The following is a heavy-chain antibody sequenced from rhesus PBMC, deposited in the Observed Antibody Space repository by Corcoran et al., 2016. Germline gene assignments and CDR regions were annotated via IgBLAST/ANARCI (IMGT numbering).Heavy chain of an antibody. CDR2: IYGRSTST. J-gene: IGHJ4*01. V-gene: IGHV4S10*01. CDR1: GGSISDSYR. CDR3: ARDRYCSSTYCSSSNFDY. D-gene: IGHD2-15*01. Sequence: QVQLQESGPGVVKPSETLSLTCAVSGGSISDSYRWSWIRQPPGKGLEWIGYIYGRSTSTNYTPTLKSQVTISKNTSKNHFSWKLSSVTAADTAVYYCARDRYCSSTYCSSSNFDYWGQGVLVTVSS.